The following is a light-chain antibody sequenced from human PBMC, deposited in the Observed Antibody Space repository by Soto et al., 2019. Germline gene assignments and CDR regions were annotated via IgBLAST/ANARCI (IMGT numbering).Light chain of an antibody. V-gene: IGLV4-69*01. CDR3: QTWGNGFQV. CDR1: SGHSSYA. CDR2: LNNDGSH. J-gene: IGLJ2*01. Sequence: QSVLTQPPSASASLGASVKLTCTLSSGHSSYAIAWHQQQPEKGPRYLMDLNNDGSHTKGDGIPDRFSGSSSGAERYLIISRLQSEDEADYYCQTWGNGFQVFGGGTKVTVL.